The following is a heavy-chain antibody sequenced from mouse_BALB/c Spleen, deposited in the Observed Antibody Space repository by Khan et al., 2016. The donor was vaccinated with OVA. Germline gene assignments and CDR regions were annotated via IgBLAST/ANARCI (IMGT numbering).Heavy chain of an antibody. CDR3: ARGGSSGPAWFTY. D-gene: IGHD3-1*01. CDR1: GYSITNGYF. Sequence: EVELVESGPGLVKPSQSLSLTCSVTGYSITNGYFWNWIRQFPGNNLEWMGYIRYDGNTNYNPSLKNRISITRDTSKNQFFLNLNSVTPEDTATYDWARGGSSGPAWFTYWGQGTLVTVSA. J-gene: IGHJ3*01. CDR2: IRYDGNT. V-gene: IGHV3-6*02.